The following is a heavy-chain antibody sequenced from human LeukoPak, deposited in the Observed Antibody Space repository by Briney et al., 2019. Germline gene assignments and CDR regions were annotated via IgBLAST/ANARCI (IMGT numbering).Heavy chain of an antibody. CDR3: AKGHQECTTASCSCYFDF. CDR1: GFTFSSYA. Sequence: GGSLRLSCAASGFTFSSYAMSWVRQAPGKGLDWVSGMSRGGGSTFYADSVKGRFSISRDNSKNTLYLQVNSLRAEDTAVYYCAKGHQECTTASCSCYFDFWGQGTLVTVSS. CDR2: MSRGGGST. D-gene: IGHD2-2*01. J-gene: IGHJ4*02. V-gene: IGHV3-23*01.